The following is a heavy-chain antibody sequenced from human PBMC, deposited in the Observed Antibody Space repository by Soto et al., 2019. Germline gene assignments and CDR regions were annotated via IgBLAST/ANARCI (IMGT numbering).Heavy chain of an antibody. Sequence: SETLSLTCTVSGGSISSYYWSWIRQPPGKGLEWIGYIYYSGSTNYNPSLKSRVTISVDTSKNQFSLKLSSVTAADTAVYYCARGGGVYGMDVWGQGTTVTVSS. CDR3: ARGGGVYGMDV. CDR2: IYYSGST. J-gene: IGHJ6*02. D-gene: IGHD6-13*01. CDR1: GGSISSYY. V-gene: IGHV4-59*01.